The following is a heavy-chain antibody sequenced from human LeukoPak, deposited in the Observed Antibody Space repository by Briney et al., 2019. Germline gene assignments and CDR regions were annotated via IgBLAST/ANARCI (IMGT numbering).Heavy chain of an antibody. J-gene: IGHJ4*02. CDR3: AREMVVAANFDY. Sequence: ASVKVSCKASGYTFTSYDINWVRQATGQGLEWMGWMNPNSGNTGYAQKFQGRVTMTRNTSISTAYMELSSLRSEDTAEYYCAREMVVAANFDYWGQGTLVTVSS. CDR1: GYTFTSYD. V-gene: IGHV1-8*01. CDR2: MNPNSGNT. D-gene: IGHD2-15*01.